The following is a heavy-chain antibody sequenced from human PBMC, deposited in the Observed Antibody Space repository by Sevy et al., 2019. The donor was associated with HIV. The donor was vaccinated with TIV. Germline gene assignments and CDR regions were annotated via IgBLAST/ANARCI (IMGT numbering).Heavy chain of an antibody. Sequence: GGSLRLSCAASGFAFHEYSMSWIRQAPGKGLEWVATLSFGCGKINYADSVKGRFTISRDNSKNSFYLQMDNLRVEDTALYYCAREGCSRPHDYWGQEPGSPSPQ. J-gene: IGHJ4*01. CDR3: AREGCSRPHDY. CDR1: GFAFHEYS. D-gene: IGHD2-8*01. CDR2: LSFGCGKI. V-gene: IGHV3-23*01.